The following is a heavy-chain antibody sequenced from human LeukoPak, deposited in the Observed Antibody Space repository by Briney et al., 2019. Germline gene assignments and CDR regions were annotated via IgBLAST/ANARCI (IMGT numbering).Heavy chain of an antibody. J-gene: IGHJ3*02. V-gene: IGHV4-39*07. CDR1: GGSISSSSYY. CDR3: ARGRDGYQADAFDI. CDR2: IYYSGST. Sequence: PSETLSLTCTVSGGSISSSSYYWGWIRQPPGKGLEWIGSIYYSGSTYYNPSPKSRVTISVDTSKNQFSLKLSSVTAADTAVYYCARGRDGYQADAFDIWGQGTMVTVSS. D-gene: IGHD5-24*01.